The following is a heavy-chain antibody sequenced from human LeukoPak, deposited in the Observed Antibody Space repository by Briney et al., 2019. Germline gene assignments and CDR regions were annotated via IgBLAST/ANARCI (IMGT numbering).Heavy chain of an antibody. CDR1: GGSISSGSYY. CDR2: IYTSGST. CDR3: ARIDFWSGYYRDY. D-gene: IGHD3-3*01. V-gene: IGHV4-61*02. J-gene: IGHJ4*02. Sequence: PSETLSLTCTVSGGSISSGSYYWSWIRQPAGKGLEWIGRIYTSGSTNYNPSLKSRVTISVDTSKNQFSLKLSSVTAADTAVYYCARIDFWSGYYRDYWGQGTLVTVSS.